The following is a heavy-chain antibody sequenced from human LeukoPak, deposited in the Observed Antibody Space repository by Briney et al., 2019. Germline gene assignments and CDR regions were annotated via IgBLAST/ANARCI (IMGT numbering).Heavy chain of an antibody. CDR2: IKQDGSEK. Sequence: GGTLRLSCAASGFTFSSYGMSWVRQAPGKGLEWVANIKQDGSEKYYVDSVKGRFTISRDNAKNSLYLQMNSLRAEDTAVYYCARVPGSGWYGFDYWGQGTLVTVSS. J-gene: IGHJ4*02. CDR1: GFTFSSYG. CDR3: ARVPGSGWYGFDY. V-gene: IGHV3-7*01. D-gene: IGHD6-19*01.